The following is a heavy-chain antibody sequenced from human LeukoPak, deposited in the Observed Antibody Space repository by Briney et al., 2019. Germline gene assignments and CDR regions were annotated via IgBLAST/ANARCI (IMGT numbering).Heavy chain of an antibody. CDR3: ARLTSSWSFDY. CDR2: ISPDGSDT. CDR1: GYSFTNYW. Sequence: GEPLKISCKGSGYSFTNYWIGWVRQMPGKGLEWMGIISPDGSDTRYSPSFQGQVTISADKSITTAYLQWSSLKASDTAMYYCARLTSSWSFDYWGQGTLVTVFS. V-gene: IGHV5-51*01. J-gene: IGHJ4*02. D-gene: IGHD6-13*01.